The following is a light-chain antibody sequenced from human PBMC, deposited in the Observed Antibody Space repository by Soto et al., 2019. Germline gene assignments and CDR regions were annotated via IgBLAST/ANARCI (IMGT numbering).Light chain of an antibody. CDR3: CSYAGSYTRV. CDR1: SSDVGGYKY. V-gene: IGLV2-11*01. CDR2: DVS. J-gene: IGLJ3*02. Sequence: QSALTQPRSVSGSPGQSVTISCTGTSSDVGGYKYVSWYQQHPGKAPKLMIYDVSKRPSGVPDRFSGSKSGNTASLTISGLQAEDEADYYCCSYAGSYTRVFGGGTKVTV.